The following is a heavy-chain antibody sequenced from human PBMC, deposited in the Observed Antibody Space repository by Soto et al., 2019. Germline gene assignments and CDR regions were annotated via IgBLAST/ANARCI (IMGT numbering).Heavy chain of an antibody. D-gene: IGHD3-9*01. V-gene: IGHV1-8*01. CDR1: GNTFTKYD. J-gene: IGHJ6*02. CDR2: TNPNSGKA. CDR3: PSAAVVAGYYRDRDYYSYYGMEG. Sequence: QVHLVQSGAEVKKPGASVKVSCKDSGNTFTKYDVNWVRQATGRGLEWMGWTNPNSGKAGYAQRFQGRVTRAWNSSISTAYMALSSLRSEASAVYYCPSAAVVAGYYRDRDYYSYYGMEGWGQGTSVTVSS.